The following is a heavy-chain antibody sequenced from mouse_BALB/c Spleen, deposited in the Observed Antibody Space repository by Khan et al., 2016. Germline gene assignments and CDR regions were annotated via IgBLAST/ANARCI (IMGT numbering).Heavy chain of an antibody. D-gene: IGHD1-1*01. J-gene: IGHJ4*01. CDR1: GYSITSDYA. V-gene: IGHV3-2*02. CDR3: ATYYYGSSHYAMDY. Sequence: EVQLQESGPDLVKPSQSLSLTCTVTGYSITSDYAWNWIRQFPGNKLEWMGYISYSGSTSYNPSLKRRISITRDTSKHQFFLQLNSVNTEDTATYDCATYYYGSSHYAMDYWGQGTSVTVSS. CDR2: ISYSGST.